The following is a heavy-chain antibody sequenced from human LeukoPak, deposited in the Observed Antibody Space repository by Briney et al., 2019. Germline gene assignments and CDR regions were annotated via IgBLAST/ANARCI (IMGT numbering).Heavy chain of an antibody. Sequence: GASVKVSCKASGYTFTSDGISWVRQAPGQGLEWMGWISAYNGNTNYAQKLQGTVTMTTDTSTSTAYMELRSLRSDDTAVYYCARGGGEYSSSWDDFDYWGQGTLVTVSS. CDR3: ARGGGEYSSSWDDFDY. V-gene: IGHV1-18*01. CDR1: GYTFTSDG. CDR2: ISAYNGNT. J-gene: IGHJ4*02. D-gene: IGHD6-13*01.